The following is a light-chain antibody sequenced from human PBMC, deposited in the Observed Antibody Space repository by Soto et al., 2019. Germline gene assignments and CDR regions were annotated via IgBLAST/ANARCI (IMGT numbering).Light chain of an antibody. J-gene: IGKJ2*01. Sequence: DLQMTQSPSTLSASVGDRVTITCRASQSISSYLNWYQQRPGQAPNLLIYATSNLQSGVPSRFSGSGSGTDFTLTISSLQPEDFATYYCQHSYSSPTFGQGTKVDI. CDR2: ATS. CDR1: QSISSY. V-gene: IGKV1-39*01. CDR3: QHSYSSPT.